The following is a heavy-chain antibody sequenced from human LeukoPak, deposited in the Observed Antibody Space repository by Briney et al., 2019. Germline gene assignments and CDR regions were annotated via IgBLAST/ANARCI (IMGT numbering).Heavy chain of an antibody. D-gene: IGHD6-19*01. Sequence: GGSLRLSCAAYGFTFSSYAMSWVRQAPGKGLEWISAISGSGGSTYYVDSVKGRFTISRDNSKNTLYLQMNSLRVEDTAVYYCAKLPVAGLYFDYWGQGTLVTVS. V-gene: IGHV3-23*01. CDR1: GFTFSSYA. CDR3: AKLPVAGLYFDY. J-gene: IGHJ4*02. CDR2: ISGSGGST.